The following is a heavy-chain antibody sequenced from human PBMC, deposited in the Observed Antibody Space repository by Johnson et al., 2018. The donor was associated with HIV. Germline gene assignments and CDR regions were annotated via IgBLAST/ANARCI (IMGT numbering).Heavy chain of an antibody. V-gene: IGHV3-64*07. CDR3: ARDVASVYGSGDHAFDI. CDR1: GFTFSTYD. J-gene: IGHJ3*02. CDR2: INWNGDST. D-gene: IGHD3-10*01. Sequence: VQLVESGGGLVQPGGSLRLSCAASGFTFSTYDMHWVRQAPGKGLEWVSGINWNGDSTDYADSVKGRFTVSRDNSRNTLYLQMGRLRVEDMAVYYCARDVASVYGSGDHAFDIWGQGTMVTVSS.